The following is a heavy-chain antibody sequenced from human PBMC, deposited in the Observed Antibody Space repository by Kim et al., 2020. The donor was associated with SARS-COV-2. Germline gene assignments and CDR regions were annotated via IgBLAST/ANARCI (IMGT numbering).Heavy chain of an antibody. V-gene: IGHV1-69*13. CDR3: ASARTGYYDSSGSYFDY. D-gene: IGHD3-22*01. Sequence: SVKVSCKASGGTFSSYAISWVRQAPGQGLEWMGGIIPIFGTANYAQKFQGRVTITADESTSTAYMELSSLSSEDTAVYYCASARTGYYDSSGSYFDYWGQGTLVTVSS. CDR2: IIPIFGTA. CDR1: GGTFSSYA. J-gene: IGHJ4*02.